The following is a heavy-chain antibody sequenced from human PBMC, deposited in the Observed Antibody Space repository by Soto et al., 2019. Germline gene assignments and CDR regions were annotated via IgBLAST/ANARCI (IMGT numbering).Heavy chain of an antibody. J-gene: IGHJ6*02. CDR1: GGTFRNSA. CDR2: IMPIFRTP. CDR3: ARDNDRPQLGGNYYYILDV. V-gene: IGHV1-69*12. D-gene: IGHD1-1*01. Sequence: QVQLEQSGAEVKKPGSSVKVSCKASGGTFRNSAISWVRQAPGQGLEWMGGIMPIFRTPDYAQKFRGRVTITADESTNTAYMELSGLRSDDTAVYYCARDNDRPQLGGNYYYILDVWGHGTTVTVSS.